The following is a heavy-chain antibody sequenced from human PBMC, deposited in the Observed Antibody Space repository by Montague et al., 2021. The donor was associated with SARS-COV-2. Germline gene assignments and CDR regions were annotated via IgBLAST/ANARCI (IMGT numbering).Heavy chain of an antibody. CDR2: ISYSGST. V-gene: IGHV4-59*11. CDR1: DVPTSAHF. CDR3: AREQQLAPRGFGVDA. Sequence: SETLSLTCTVSDVPTSAHFWSWIRQSPGKGLEWIGYISYSGSTKYSPSLTSRVTISLGSSRKHLSLELRSVTAADTAVYYYAREQQLAPRGFGVDAWGQGTTVVVTS. D-gene: IGHD6-13*01. J-gene: IGHJ6*02.